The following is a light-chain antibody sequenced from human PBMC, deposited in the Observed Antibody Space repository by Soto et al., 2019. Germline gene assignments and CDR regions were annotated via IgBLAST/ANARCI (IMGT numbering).Light chain of an antibody. CDR1: QGINNF. CDR3: QQYHSYPVT. J-gene: IGKJ4*01. Sequence: DIQMTQSPSSLSASVGDTVTITCRASQGINNFLAWFQQKPGKAPKSLIYGASSLQSGVPSKFSGSGSDTGFTLTISSLQPEDSATYFCQQYHSYPVTLGGGTKVEIK. V-gene: IGKV1-16*02. CDR2: GAS.